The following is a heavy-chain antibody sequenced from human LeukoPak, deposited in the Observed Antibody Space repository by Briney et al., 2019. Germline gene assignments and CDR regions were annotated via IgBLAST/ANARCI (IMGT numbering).Heavy chain of an antibody. V-gene: IGHV3-7*02. D-gene: IGHD6-13*01. Sequence: GGSLRLSCAASGFTFSSYWMSWVRQAPGKGLEWVANIKQDGSEKFYVDSVKGRFTISRDNDKNSLSLQVNSLRADDTAVYYCARVGSIAAAGTPGYWGQGTLVTVSS. CDR2: IKQDGSEK. CDR3: ARVGSIAAAGTPGY. J-gene: IGHJ4*02. CDR1: GFTFSSYW.